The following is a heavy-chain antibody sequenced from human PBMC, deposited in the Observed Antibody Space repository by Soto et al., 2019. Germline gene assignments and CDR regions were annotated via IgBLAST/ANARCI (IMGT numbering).Heavy chain of an antibody. CDR2: ISYDGSNK. Sequence: QVQLVEFGGGVVQPGKSLRRSCAASGFTFGSYAMHWYRQAPGKGLEWVAVISYDGSNKYYADSVKGRFTISRDNSKNTLYLQMNSLRAEDTAVYYCARDPYSYGPKFGYFDYWAQGTLVTVSS. V-gene: IGHV3-30-3*01. CDR1: GFTFGSYA. J-gene: IGHJ4*02. CDR3: ARDPYSYGPKFGYFDY. D-gene: IGHD5-18*01.